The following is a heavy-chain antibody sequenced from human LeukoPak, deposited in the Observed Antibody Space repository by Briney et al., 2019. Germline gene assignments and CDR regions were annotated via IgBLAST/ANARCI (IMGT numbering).Heavy chain of an antibody. D-gene: IGHD5-12*01. J-gene: IGHJ3*02. CDR1: GDSVSSDKAA. Sequence: SQTLSLTCAISGDSVSSDKAAWNWIRQSPSRGLEWLGRTYYRSKWYNDYATSLKSRIIINVDTSKNQFSLQLKSVTPEDTAIYYCASGSPPDIGGQGTLVTVS. CDR2: TYYRSKWYN. CDR3: ASGSPPDI. V-gene: IGHV6-1*01.